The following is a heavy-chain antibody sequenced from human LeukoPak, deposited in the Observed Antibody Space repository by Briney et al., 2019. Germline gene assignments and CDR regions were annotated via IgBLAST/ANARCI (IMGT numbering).Heavy chain of an antibody. D-gene: IGHD3/OR15-3a*01. V-gene: IGHV1-69*06. CDR3: ATDPHSDFWTGYYWDS. CDR2: IIPIFGPA. J-gene: IGHJ4*02. CDR1: GGTLSKYG. Sequence: GASVKVSRKASGGTLSKYGISWLRQAPGQGLEWMGRIIPIFGPALYAPQFKGRVTITADTSTETAYVEVTSLISEDTAVYFCATDPHSDFWTGYYWDSWGQGTLVTVSS.